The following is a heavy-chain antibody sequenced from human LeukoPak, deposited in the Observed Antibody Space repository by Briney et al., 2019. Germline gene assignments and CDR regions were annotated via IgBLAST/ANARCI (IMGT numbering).Heavy chain of an antibody. D-gene: IGHD3-22*01. CDR2: ISGSSSTI. Sequence: GGSLRLSCAASGFTFSSYSMNWVRQAPGKGLEWVSFISGSSSTIYYADSVKGRFTISRDNAKNSLYLQMNSLRAEDTAVYYCARDRQSYYDSSGYYGYWGQGTLVTVSS. CDR1: GFTFSSYS. CDR3: ARDRQSYYDSSGYYGY. V-gene: IGHV3-48*04. J-gene: IGHJ4*02.